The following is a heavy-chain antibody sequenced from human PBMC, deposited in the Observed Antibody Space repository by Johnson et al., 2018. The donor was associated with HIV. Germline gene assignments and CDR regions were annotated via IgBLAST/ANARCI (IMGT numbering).Heavy chain of an antibody. D-gene: IGHD6-13*01. CDR2: ISSSGSTI. Sequence: QVQLVESGGGLVKPGGSLRLSCAASGFTFNDYYMSWIRQAPGKGLEWVSYISSSGSTIYYADSMKGRLTISRDNAKNSLYLQMNSLRAGDTAVYYCARDSGIAAAGSAGAFDIWGQGTMVTVSS. CDR1: GFTFNDYY. V-gene: IGHV3-11*04. J-gene: IGHJ3*02. CDR3: ARDSGIAAAGSAGAFDI.